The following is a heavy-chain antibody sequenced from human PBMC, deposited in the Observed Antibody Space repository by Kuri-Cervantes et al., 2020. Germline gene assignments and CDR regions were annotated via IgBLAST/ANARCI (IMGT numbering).Heavy chain of an antibody. Sequence: SQTLSLTCGVSGYSISRGYYWGWIRQPPGKGLEWIGHIYHGGNSYYNPSLKNRVTISLDTSQNQFSLMLNSVTAADTAVYYCVVGGFSGSYYDYYYYGMDVWGQGTTVTVSS. V-gene: IGHV4-38-2*01. CDR1: GYSISRGYY. J-gene: IGHJ6*02. CDR3: VVGGFSGSYYDYYYYGMDV. CDR2: IYHGGNS. D-gene: IGHD3-10*01.